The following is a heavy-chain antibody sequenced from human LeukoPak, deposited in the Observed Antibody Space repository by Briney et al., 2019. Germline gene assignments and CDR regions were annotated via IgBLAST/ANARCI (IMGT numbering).Heavy chain of an antibody. J-gene: IGHJ4*02. CDR1: GFTFSTYW. Sequence: GGSLRLSCAASGFTFSTYWMHWVRQAPGKGLVWVSRIRPEGTTTAYADSVKGRFTISRDNAKNTLFLQMNSLSAGDTAVYYCARDLDWILFDYWGQGTLVTVSS. CDR3: ARDLDWILFDY. D-gene: IGHD3-9*01. CDR2: IRPEGTTT. V-gene: IGHV3-74*03.